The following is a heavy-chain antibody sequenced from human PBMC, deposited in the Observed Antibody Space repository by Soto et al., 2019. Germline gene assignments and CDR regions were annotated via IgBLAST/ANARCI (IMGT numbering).Heavy chain of an antibody. V-gene: IGHV4-34*01. CDR3: ARAYPRSMVRGVMSRPILWAFDP. CDR2: INHSGST. D-gene: IGHD3-10*01. CDR1: GGSFSGYY. Sequence: QVQLQQWGAGLLKPSETLSLTCAVYGGSFSGYYWSWIRQPPGKGLEWIGEINHSGSTNYNPSLKSRVTISVDTSKNQFSLKLSSVTAADTAVYYCARAYPRSMVRGVMSRPILWAFDPWGQGTLVTVSS. J-gene: IGHJ5*02.